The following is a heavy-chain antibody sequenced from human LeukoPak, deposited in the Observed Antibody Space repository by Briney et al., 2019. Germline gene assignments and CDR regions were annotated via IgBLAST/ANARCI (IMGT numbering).Heavy chain of an antibody. V-gene: IGHV3-21*01. J-gene: IGHJ6*02. CDR1: GFTFSSYS. CDR3: ARWQWLVTGYGMDV. CDR2: ISSSSSYI. D-gene: IGHD6-19*01. Sequence: GGSLRLSCAASGFTFSSYSMNWVRQAPGKGLEWVSSISSSSSYIYYADSVEGRFTISRDNAKNSLYLQMDSLRAEDTAVYYCARWQWLVTGYGMDVWGQGTTVTVSS.